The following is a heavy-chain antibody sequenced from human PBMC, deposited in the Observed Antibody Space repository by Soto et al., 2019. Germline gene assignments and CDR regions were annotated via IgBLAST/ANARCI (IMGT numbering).Heavy chain of an antibody. CDR2: MNPNSGNT. J-gene: IGHJ4*02. CDR1: GYTFTSYD. Sequence: QVQLVQSGAEVKKPGASVKVSCKASGYTFTSYDIKWVRQATGQGLEWMGWMNPNSGNTVYAQKFQGRVTMIRNTSISTAYLELSSLRSEDTAVYYFARERGGIDYWGQGTLVTVSS. CDR3: ARERGGIDY. V-gene: IGHV1-8*01. D-gene: IGHD3-10*01.